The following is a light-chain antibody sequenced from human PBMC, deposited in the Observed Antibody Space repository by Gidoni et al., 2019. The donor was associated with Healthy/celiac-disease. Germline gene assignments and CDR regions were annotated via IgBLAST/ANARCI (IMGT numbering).Light chain of an antibody. Sequence: AIQLTQSPSSTSASVGDRVTITCRASQAINNAFAWFQQKPGKAPKLLIYDASSLERGVPTRFSGSGSGTDFTLTISSLQPEDFATYYCQQFNSYPLTFGGGTKVEIK. V-gene: IGKV1-13*02. CDR3: QQFNSYPLT. J-gene: IGKJ4*01. CDR2: DAS. CDR1: QAINNA.